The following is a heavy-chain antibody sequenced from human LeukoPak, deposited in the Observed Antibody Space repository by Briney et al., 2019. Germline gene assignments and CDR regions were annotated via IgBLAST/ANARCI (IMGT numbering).Heavy chain of an antibody. V-gene: IGHV3-21*01. D-gene: IGHD2-2*02. CDR1: GFTFSSYS. CDR2: ISSSSSYI. Sequence: PGGSLRLSCAASGFTFSSYSMNWVRQAPGKGLEWVSSISSSSSYIYYADSAKGRFTISRDNAKNSLYLQMNSLRAEDTAVYYCARCCSSTSCYTKIAARPGYYYYGMDVWGQGTTVTVSS. CDR3: ARCCSSTSCYTKIAARPGYYYYGMDV. J-gene: IGHJ6*02.